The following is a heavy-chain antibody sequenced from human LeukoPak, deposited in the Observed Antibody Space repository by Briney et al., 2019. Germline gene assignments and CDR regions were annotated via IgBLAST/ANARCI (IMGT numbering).Heavy chain of an antibody. V-gene: IGHV4-4*07. CDR3: ARQIASAGTAGFDF. D-gene: IGHD6-13*01. CDR2: IYSTGST. Sequence: SETLSLTCTVSGGSISSYYWSWIRQPAGKGLEWIWRIYSTGSTNYNPSLKGRVTMSVDTSKNQFSLRLRSVTAADTAVYYCARQIASAGTAGFDFWGQGALVTVSS. CDR1: GGSISSYY. J-gene: IGHJ4*02.